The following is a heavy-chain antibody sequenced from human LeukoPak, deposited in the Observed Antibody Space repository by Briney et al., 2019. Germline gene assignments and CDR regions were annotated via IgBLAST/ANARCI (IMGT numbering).Heavy chain of an antibody. J-gene: IGHJ4*02. CDR2: IYYSGSA. V-gene: IGHV4-30-4*01. CDR3: ARVPFYHSGSYYFDY. Sequence: PSETLSLTCTVSGGSISSDDYWSWIRQPPGKGLEWIGYIYYSGSAYYNPSLKSRLTISLDTSKNQFSLKLSSVTAADTAVYFCARVPFYHSGSYYFDYWGQGTLVTVSS. CDR1: GGSISSDDY. D-gene: IGHD3-10*01.